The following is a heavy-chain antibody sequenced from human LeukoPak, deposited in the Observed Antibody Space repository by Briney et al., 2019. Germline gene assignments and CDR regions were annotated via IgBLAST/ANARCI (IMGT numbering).Heavy chain of an antibody. V-gene: IGHV1-2*02. D-gene: IGHD2-15*01. J-gene: IGHJ3*02. CDR1: GYTFTGYY. CDR2: INPNSGGT. Sequence: ASVKVSCKASGYTFTGYYMHWVRQAPGQGLEWMGWINPNSGGTNYAQKFQGRVTMTRDTSISTAYMELSRLRSDDTAVYYCARHNHIVVVVAATVGAFDTWGQGTMVTVSS. CDR3: ARHNHIVVVVAATVGAFDT.